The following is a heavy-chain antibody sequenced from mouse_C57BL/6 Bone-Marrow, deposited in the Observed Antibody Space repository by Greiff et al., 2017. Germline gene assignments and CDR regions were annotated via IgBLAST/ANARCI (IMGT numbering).Heavy chain of an antibody. CDR3: AKSGYSGSRYVGVAY. J-gene: IGHJ3*01. CDR2: IRNKANGYTT. V-gene: IGHV7-3*01. CDR1: GFTFTDYY. Sequence: EVKLMESGGGLVQPGGSLSLSCAASGFTFTDYYMSWVRQPPGKALEWLGFIRNKANGYTTEYSASVKGRFTISRENSQSILYLQMNALRAEDSATDYCAKSGYSGSRYVGVAYWGPGTLVTVSA. D-gene: IGHD1-1*01.